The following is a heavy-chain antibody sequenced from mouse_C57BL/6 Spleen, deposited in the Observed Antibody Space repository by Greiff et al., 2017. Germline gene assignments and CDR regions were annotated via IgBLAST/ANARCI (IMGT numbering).Heavy chain of an antibody. J-gene: IGHJ2*01. V-gene: IGHV5-4*01. CDR3: ARDDGTWYFDY. CDR1: GFTFSSYA. CDR2: ISDGGSYT. Sequence: EVQLQESGGGLVKPGGSLKLSCAASGFTFSSYAMSWVRQTPDKRLEWVATISDGGSYTYYPDNVKGRVTISRDNAKNNLYLQMSHLKSEDTAMYYCARDDGTWYFDYWGKGTTLTVSS. D-gene: IGHD2-3*01.